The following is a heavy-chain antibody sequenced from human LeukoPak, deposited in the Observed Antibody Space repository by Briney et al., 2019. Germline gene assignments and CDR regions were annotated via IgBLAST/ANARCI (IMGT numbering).Heavy chain of an antibody. J-gene: IGHJ6*03. Sequence: SETLSLTCAVYGGSFSGYYWSWIRQPPGKGLEWIGEINHSGSTNYNPSLKSRVTISVDTSKNQFSLKLSSVTAADTAVYYCARRRPASSGSSHMDAWGKGTTVTVSS. CDR3: ARRRPASSGSSHMDA. V-gene: IGHV4-34*01. CDR2: INHSGST. D-gene: IGHD3-10*01. CDR1: GGSFSGYY.